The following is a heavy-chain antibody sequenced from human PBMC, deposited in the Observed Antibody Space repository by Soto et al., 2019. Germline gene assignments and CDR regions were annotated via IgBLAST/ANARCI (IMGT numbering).Heavy chain of an antibody. J-gene: IGHJ4*02. CDR1: GYTFTSYA. CDR3: ARVPMGGGWLVRIYFDY. D-gene: IGHD6-19*01. Sequence: QVQLVQSGPEVKKPGASVKVSCKASGYTFTSYAMHWVRQAPGQRLEWMGWINAGNGNTKYSQKFQGRVTITRDTSASTAYMELSSLRSEDTAVYYCARVPMGGGWLVRIYFDYWGQGTLVTVSS. V-gene: IGHV1-3*01. CDR2: INAGNGNT.